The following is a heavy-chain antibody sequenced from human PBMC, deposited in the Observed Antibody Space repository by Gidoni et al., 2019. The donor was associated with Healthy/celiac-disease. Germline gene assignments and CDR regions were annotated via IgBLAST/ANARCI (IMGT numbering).Heavy chain of an antibody. D-gene: IGHD2-15*01. Sequence: EVQLVESGGALVQPGRSLRLSCAASGSTFDDYAMHWVRQVPGKGLEWVSGISWNSGSIGYADSVKGRFTISRDNAKNSLYLQMNSLRAEDTALYYCAKAGRIGSDYFDYWGQGTLVTVSS. CDR1: GSTFDDYA. V-gene: IGHV3-9*01. CDR3: AKAGRIGSDYFDY. CDR2: ISWNSGSI. J-gene: IGHJ4*02.